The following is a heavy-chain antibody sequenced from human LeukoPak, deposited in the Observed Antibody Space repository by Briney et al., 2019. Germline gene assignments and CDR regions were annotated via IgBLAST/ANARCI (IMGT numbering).Heavy chain of an antibody. J-gene: IGHJ4*02. Sequence: PSQTLSLTCTVSGGSISSGSYYWSWIRQPAGKGLEWIGRIYTGGSTNYNPSLKSRVTISVDTSKNQFSLELSSVAAAATAVYYCARADSSSWYRGYYFDYWGQGTLVTVSS. CDR2: IYTGGST. V-gene: IGHV4-61*02. CDR3: ARADSSSWYRGYYFDY. CDR1: GGSISSGSYY. D-gene: IGHD6-13*01.